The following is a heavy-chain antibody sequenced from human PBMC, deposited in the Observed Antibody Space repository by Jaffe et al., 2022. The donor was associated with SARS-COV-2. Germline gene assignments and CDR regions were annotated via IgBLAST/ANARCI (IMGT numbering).Heavy chain of an antibody. Sequence: QVQLVESGGGVVQPGRSLRLSCAASGFTFSSYGMHWVRQAPGKGLEWVAVISYDGSNKYYADSVKGRFTISRDNSKNTLYLQMNSLRAEDTAVYYCAKDSGIEDYYDSSGLDYWGQGTLVTVSS. CDR2: ISYDGSNK. CDR1: GFTFSSYG. J-gene: IGHJ4*02. D-gene: IGHD3-22*01. CDR3: AKDSGIEDYYDSSGLDY. V-gene: IGHV3-30*18.